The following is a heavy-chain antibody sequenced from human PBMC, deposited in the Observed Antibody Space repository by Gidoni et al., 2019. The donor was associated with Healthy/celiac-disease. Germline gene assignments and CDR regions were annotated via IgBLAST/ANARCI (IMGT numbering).Heavy chain of an antibody. D-gene: IGHD3-22*01. V-gene: IGHV3-30*18. CDR3: AKDMDYYDSSGVNGAFDI. CDR1: GFTFSSYG. CDR2: ISYDGSNK. J-gene: IGHJ3*02. Sequence: QVQLVESGGGVVQPWRSLRLSCAASGFTFSSYGMHWVRQAPGKGLEWVAVISYDGSNKYYADSVKGRFTISRDNSKNTLYLQMNSLRAEDTAVYYCAKDMDYYDSSGVNGAFDIWGQGTMVTVSS.